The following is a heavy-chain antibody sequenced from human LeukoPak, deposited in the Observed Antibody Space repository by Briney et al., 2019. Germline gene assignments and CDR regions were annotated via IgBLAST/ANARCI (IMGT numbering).Heavy chain of an antibody. J-gene: IGHJ4*02. CDR1: GFTFSTYW. CDR3: ARTNVPDY. V-gene: IGHV3-7*05. CDR2: IKQDGSQK. D-gene: IGHD3-16*01. Sequence: PGGSLRLSCAASGFTFSTYWMTWVRQAPGKGLEWVASIKQDGSQKYFVDSVKGRFTISRDNAKNSLYLQMNSLRAEDTAVYYCARTNVPDYWGQETLVTVSS.